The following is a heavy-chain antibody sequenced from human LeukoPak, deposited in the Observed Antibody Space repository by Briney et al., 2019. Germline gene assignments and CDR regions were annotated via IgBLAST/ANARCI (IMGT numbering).Heavy chain of an antibody. CDR1: GFTFGSYG. Sequence: GGSLRLSCAASGFTFGSYGMHWVRQTPGKGLEWVAGISYDGSNKYYAESVRGRFAISRDNSKNTLSLQMNSLRSEDMAVYYCTKQTGSGGGLDYWGQGTLVTVSS. CDR2: ISYDGSNK. D-gene: IGHD6-19*01. J-gene: IGHJ4*02. CDR3: TKQTGSGGGLDY. V-gene: IGHV3-30*18.